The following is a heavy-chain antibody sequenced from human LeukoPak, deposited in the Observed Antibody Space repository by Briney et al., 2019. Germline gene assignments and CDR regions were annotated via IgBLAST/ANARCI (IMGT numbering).Heavy chain of an antibody. V-gene: IGHV1-2*02. CDR1: GYTFTGYY. D-gene: IGHD2-21*02. CDR2: IHPNSGGT. CDR3: ARDGPPYCGGDCYSNWFDP. J-gene: IGHJ5*02. Sequence: GASVKVSCKASGYTFTGYYMHWVRQAPGQGLEWMGWIHPNSGGTNYAQKFQGRVTMTRDTSISTAYMELRSLRSDDTAVYYCARDGPPYCGGDCYSNWFDPWGQGTLVTVSS.